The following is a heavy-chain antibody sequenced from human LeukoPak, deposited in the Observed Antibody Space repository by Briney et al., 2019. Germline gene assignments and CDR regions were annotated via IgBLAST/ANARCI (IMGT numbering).Heavy chain of an antibody. J-gene: IGHJ4*02. D-gene: IGHD4-17*01. CDR3: ARATSQGYGDLPDY. Sequence: GGSLRLSCAASGFTFSNYRMDWVRQAPGKGLVWVSRIKSDGSSTNYADSVKGRFTISRDNAKNTLYLQMNSLRAEDTALYYCARATSQGYGDLPDYWGQGTLVTVSS. CDR2: IKSDGSST. CDR1: GFTFSNYR. V-gene: IGHV3-74*01.